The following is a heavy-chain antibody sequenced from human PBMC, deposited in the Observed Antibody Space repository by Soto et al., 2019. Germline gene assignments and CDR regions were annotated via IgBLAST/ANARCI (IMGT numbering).Heavy chain of an antibody. D-gene: IGHD1-1*01. CDR3: ARVLQSGTVTGTNEACEI. V-gene: IGHV1-18*01. CDR1: CFTFTRYG. Sequence: QVELVQSGAEVKKPGASVKVSGKALCFTFTRYGISWVRQSPRQRLELLGCIIGYNGNTNYAQNLEGRVTITADTSSTTAYMALGTLTSEVTAVHYCARVLQSGTVTGTNEACEILGQGKIVHGSS. J-gene: IGHJ3*02. CDR2: IIGYNGNT.